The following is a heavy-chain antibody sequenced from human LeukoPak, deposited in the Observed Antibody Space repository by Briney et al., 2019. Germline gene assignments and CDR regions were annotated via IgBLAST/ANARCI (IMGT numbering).Heavy chain of an antibody. D-gene: IGHD5-24*01. CDR1: GGSFRDCY. V-gene: IGHV4-59*08. CDR2: IYYSGGT. CDR3: ARHVTISGPYDASDI. J-gene: IGHJ3*02. Sequence: PSETLSLTCPVYGGSFRDCYWSWIRQPPGKGLEWIGYIYYSGGTDYNPSLKSRVTISVDTSKNQFSLKLRSVTAADTAVYYCARHVTISGPYDASDIWGQGTMVTVSP.